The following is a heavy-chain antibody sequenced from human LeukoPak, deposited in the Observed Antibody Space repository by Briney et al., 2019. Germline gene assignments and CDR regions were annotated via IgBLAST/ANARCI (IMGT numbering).Heavy chain of an antibody. D-gene: IGHD3-22*01. CDR2: INPNSGGT. J-gene: IGHJ4*02. V-gene: IGHV1-2*06. CDR3: ARDGGVYDSSGYYLDY. CDR1: GYTFTCYY. Sequence: ASVKVSCKASGYTFTCYYMHWVRQAPGQGLEWMGRINPNSGGTNYAQKFQGRVTMTRDTSISTAYMELSRLRSDDTAVYYCARDGGVYDSSGYYLDYWGQGTLVTVSS.